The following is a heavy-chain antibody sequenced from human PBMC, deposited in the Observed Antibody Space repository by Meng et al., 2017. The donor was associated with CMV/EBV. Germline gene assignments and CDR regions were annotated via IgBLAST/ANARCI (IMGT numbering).Heavy chain of an antibody. Sequence: GESLKISCAASGFTFSSYWMSWVRQAPGKGLEWVANIKQDGSEKYYVDSVKGRFTISRGNAKNSLYLQMNSLRAEDTAVYYCARDTKTYYDFWSGPSGYGMDVWGQGTTVTVSS. CDR1: GFTFSSYW. CDR2: IKQDGSEK. D-gene: IGHD3-3*01. CDR3: ARDTKTYYDFWSGPSGYGMDV. V-gene: IGHV3-7*01. J-gene: IGHJ6*02.